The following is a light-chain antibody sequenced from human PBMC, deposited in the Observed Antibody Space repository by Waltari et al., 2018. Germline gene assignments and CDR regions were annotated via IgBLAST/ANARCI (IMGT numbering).Light chain of an antibody. CDR1: QSGSRT. J-gene: IGKJ1*01. V-gene: IGKV3-20*01. CDR3: QKYGTLPAT. CDR2: DAS. Sequence: EVMLTQSPGTLSLSPGERATLPCRASQSGSRTLAWYQQKPVQAPRLLIYDASRRATGIPDRFRGSGSGTDFSLTISRLEPEDFAVYYCQKYGTLPATFGQGTKVEIK.